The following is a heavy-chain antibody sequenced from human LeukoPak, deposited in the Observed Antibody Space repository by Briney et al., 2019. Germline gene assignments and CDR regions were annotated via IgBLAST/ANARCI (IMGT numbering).Heavy chain of an antibody. V-gene: IGHV4-59*01. CDR3: ARGELYSYANFDF. Sequence: PSETLSLTCTVSGGSISSYYWSWIRQPPGKGLEWIGYISYSGSTDYNPSLKSRVTISLDTSKNQFSLRLSSVTAADTAVYYCARGELYSYANFDFWGQGTLVTVSS. D-gene: IGHD5-18*01. CDR1: GGSISSYY. J-gene: IGHJ4*02. CDR2: ISYSGST.